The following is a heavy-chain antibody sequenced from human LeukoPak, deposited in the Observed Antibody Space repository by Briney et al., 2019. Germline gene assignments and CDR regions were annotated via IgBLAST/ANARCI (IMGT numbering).Heavy chain of an antibody. J-gene: IGHJ5*02. V-gene: IGHV3-21*01. Sequence: PGGSLRLSCAASGFTFSSYTMCWARQAPGKGLEWVASISSVSSYIYYADSLKGRFTISRDNDKNSLYLEMNSLRAEDTAVYYCARDWSPNWFDPWGQGTLVTVSS. CDR3: ARDWSPNWFDP. CDR1: GFTFSSYT. CDR2: ISSVSSYI.